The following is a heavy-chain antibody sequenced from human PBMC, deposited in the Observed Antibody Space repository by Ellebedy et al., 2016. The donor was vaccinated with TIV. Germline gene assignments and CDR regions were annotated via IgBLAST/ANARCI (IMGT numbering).Heavy chain of an antibody. CDR1: GFMFSTYT. CDR2: VSSSNSYI. V-gene: IGHV3-21*01. J-gene: IGHJ4*02. D-gene: IGHD3-22*01. CDR3: ARSGHMIVDNYFDL. Sequence: GGSLRLSCAASGFMFSTYTMNWVRQAPGKGLEWVSSVSSSNSYIYYADSVKGRFTISRDNAKNSLYLQMNSLRAEDTAVYYCARSGHMIVDNYFDLWGQGTLVTVSS.